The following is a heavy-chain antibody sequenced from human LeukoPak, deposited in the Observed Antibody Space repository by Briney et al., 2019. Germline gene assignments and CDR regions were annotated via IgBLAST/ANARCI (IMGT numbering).Heavy chain of an antibody. V-gene: IGHV4-34*01. J-gene: IGHJ6*03. Sequence: SSETLSLTCAVYGGSFSGYYWSWIRQPPGKGLEWIGEINHSGSTNYNPSLKSRVTISVDTSKNQFSLKLSSVTAADTAVYYCARGPKTYYDILTGYRSYCYYMDVWGKGTTVTVSS. CDR3: ARGPKTYYDILTGYRSYCYYMDV. CDR2: INHSGST. D-gene: IGHD3-9*01. CDR1: GGSFSGYY.